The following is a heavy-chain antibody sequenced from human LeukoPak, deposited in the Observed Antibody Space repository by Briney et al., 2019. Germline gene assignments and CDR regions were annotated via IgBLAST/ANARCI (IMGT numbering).Heavy chain of an antibody. Sequence: SVKVSCKASGGTFSSYTISWVRQPPGQGLEWMGRIIPILGIANYAQKFQGRVTITADKSTSTAYMELSSLRSEDTAVYYCASAGVPAAIFYYYYMDVWGKGTTVTVSS. V-gene: IGHV1-69*02. D-gene: IGHD2-2*02. CDR3: ASAGVPAAIFYYYYMDV. CDR1: GGTFSSYT. J-gene: IGHJ6*03. CDR2: IIPILGIA.